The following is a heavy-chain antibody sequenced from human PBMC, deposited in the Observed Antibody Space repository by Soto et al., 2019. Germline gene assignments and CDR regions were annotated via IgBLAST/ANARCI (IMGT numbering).Heavy chain of an antibody. J-gene: IGHJ4*02. CDR1: GFTFSNYA. CDR2: IASYGKDK. Sequence: QVQLVESGGGVVQPGRSLKLSCAASGFTFSNYAIHWVRQAPGKGLEWVAVIASYGKDKRYADSVKGRFTISRDNSKNTVYLQMNSLRGEDTAVYYCAKDGAIAAAAYFFDFWGQGSLVTVSS. V-gene: IGHV3-30*18. CDR3: AKDGAIAAAAYFFDF. D-gene: IGHD6-13*01.